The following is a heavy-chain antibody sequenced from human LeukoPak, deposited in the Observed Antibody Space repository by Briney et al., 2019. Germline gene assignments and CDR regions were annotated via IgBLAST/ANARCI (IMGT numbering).Heavy chain of an antibody. D-gene: IGHD2-2*01. Sequence: SQALSLTCAISGDSVSSNSAAWNWIRQSPSRGLEWLGRTYYRSKWYNDYAVSVKSRITINPDTSKNQFSLQLNSVTPEDTAVYYCARGVVVPAAMGLFDYWGQGTLVTVSS. V-gene: IGHV6-1*01. J-gene: IGHJ4*02. CDR2: TYYRSKWYN. CDR1: GDSVSSNSAA. CDR3: ARGVVVPAAMGLFDY.